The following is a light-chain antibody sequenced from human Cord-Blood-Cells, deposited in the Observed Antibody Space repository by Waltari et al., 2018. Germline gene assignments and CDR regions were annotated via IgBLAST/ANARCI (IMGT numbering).Light chain of an antibody. J-gene: IGLJ3*02. CDR2: EGS. V-gene: IGLV2-23*03. Sequence: QSALTQPASVSGSPGQSITISCTGTSSDVGSYNLFLWYPQHPGKAPKLMIYEGSKRPSGVSNRFSGSKSGNTASLTISGLQAEDEADYYCCSYAGSSTFAVFGGGTKLTVL. CDR3: CSYAGSSTFAV. CDR1: SSDVGSYNL.